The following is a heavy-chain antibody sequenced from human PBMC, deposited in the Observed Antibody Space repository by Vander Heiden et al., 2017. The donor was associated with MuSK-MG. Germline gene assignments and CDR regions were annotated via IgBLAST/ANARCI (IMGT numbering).Heavy chain of an antibody. CDR1: FTFSDYY. CDR3: TRHTAMVTWGPFDY. Sequence: QVQLVESGGGLVKPGGFTFSDYYMSWIRQAPGKGLEWVSYISSSGSTIYYADSVKGRFTISRDNAKNSLYLQMNSLRAEDTAVYYCTRHTAMVTWGPFDYWGQGTLVTVSS. V-gene: IGHV3-11*04. D-gene: IGHD5-18*01. CDR2: ISSSGSTI. J-gene: IGHJ4*02.